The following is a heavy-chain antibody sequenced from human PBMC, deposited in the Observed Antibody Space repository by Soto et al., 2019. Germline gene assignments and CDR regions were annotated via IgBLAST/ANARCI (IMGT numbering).Heavy chain of an antibody. J-gene: IGHJ4*02. CDR3: ASAIRYYYDSSGYLGY. CDR2: IYPGDSDT. CDR1: GYSFTSYW. Sequence: GESLKNSGKGSGYSFTSYWICWVRQMPGKGLEWMGIIYPGDSDTRYSPSFQGQVTISADKSISTAYLQWSSLKASDTAMYYCASAIRYYYDSSGYLGYWGQGTLVTVSS. V-gene: IGHV5-51*01. D-gene: IGHD3-22*01.